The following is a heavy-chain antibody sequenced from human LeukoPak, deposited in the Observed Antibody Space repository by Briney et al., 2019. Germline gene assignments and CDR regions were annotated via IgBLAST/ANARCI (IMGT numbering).Heavy chain of an antibody. CDR1: GGSISSGSYY. J-gene: IGHJ6*02. Sequence: SQTLSLACTVSGGSISSGSYYWSWIRQPAGKGLEWIGRIYTSGSTNYNPSLKSRVTISVDTSKNQFSLKLSSVTAADTAVYYCARGDYDYVWGSFLSLDVWGQGTTVTVSS. CDR2: IYTSGST. V-gene: IGHV4-61*02. D-gene: IGHD3-16*01. CDR3: ARGDYDYVWGSFLSLDV.